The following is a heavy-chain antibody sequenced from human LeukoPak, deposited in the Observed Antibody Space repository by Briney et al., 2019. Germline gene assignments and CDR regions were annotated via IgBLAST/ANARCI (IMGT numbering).Heavy chain of an antibody. CDR1: GYTFTSYY. CDR2: INPNSGGT. Sequence: GASVKVSCKTSGYTFTSYYISWVRQAPGQGLEWMGWINPNSGGTNYAQKFQGRVTMTRDTSISTAYMELSRLRSDDTAVYYCASGDDSSGYYSSGYWGQGTLVTVSS. J-gene: IGHJ4*02. V-gene: IGHV1-2*02. CDR3: ASGDDSSGYYSSGY. D-gene: IGHD3-22*01.